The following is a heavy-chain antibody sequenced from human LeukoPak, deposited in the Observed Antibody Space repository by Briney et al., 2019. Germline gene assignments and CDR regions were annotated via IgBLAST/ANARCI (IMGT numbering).Heavy chain of an antibody. CDR2: ISSSGSTI. J-gene: IGHJ4*02. D-gene: IGHD3-3*01. CDR1: GFTFSDYY. Sequence: GGSLRLSCEASGFTFSDYYMSWIRQAPGKGLEWVSYISSSGSTIYYADSVKGRFTISRDNAKNSLYLQMNSLRAEDTAVYYCARTILEWLLYPLFDYWGQGTLVTVSS. CDR3: ARTILEWLLYPLFDY. V-gene: IGHV3-11*04.